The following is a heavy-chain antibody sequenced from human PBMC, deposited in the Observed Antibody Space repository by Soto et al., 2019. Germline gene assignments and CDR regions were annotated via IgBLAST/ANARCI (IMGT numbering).Heavy chain of an antibody. D-gene: IGHD2-15*01. Sequence: QVHLLESGPGLVKPSQTLSLTCSVSGDSISTVDYFWAWIRQPPGQSLEYIGYIYKSTTTYYNPSFESRVGIALEKSKSQFSRNVTSVTAADTAVYFCARGRYCLTGRCFPNWFDSWGQGTLVTVSS. CDR1: GDSISTVDYF. CDR3: ARGRYCLTGRCFPNWFDS. V-gene: IGHV4-30-4*01. J-gene: IGHJ5*01. CDR2: IYKSTTT.